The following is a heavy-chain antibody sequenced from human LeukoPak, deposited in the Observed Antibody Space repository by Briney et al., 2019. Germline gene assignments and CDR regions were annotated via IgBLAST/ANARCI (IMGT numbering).Heavy chain of an antibody. CDR2: INAYNGDT. V-gene: IGHV1-18*01. D-gene: IGHD3-10*01. J-gene: IGHJ5*02. Sequence: ASMKVSCKASDYIFPTYGMSWVRQAPGQGLEWMGWINAYNGDTNYAQKFQGRVTMTTDTSTSTAYMELRSLRSDDTAVYYCAGGGLWFGELPFDPWGQGTLVTVSS. CDR1: DYIFPTYG. CDR3: AGGGLWFGELPFDP.